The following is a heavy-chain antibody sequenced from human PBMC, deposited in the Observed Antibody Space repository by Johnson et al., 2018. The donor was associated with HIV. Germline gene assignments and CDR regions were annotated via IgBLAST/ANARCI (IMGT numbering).Heavy chain of an antibody. J-gene: IGHJ3*02. Sequence: QVQLVESGGGVVQPGRSLRLSCAASGFTFSSYAMHWVRQAPGKGLEWVAVISYDGSNKYYADSVKGRFTISRDNSKNTLYLQMNSLTAEDTAVYYCSRHSQRGYIGYDAFDIWGQGTMVTVSS. D-gene: IGHD5-12*01. CDR2: ISYDGSNK. V-gene: IGHV3-30*04. CDR3: SRHSQRGYIGYDAFDI. CDR1: GFTFSSYA.